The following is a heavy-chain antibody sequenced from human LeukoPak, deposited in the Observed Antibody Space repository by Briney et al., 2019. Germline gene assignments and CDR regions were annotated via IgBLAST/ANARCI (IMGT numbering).Heavy chain of an antibody. D-gene: IGHD3-22*01. Sequence: GGSLRLSCAAPAFTFSNYWMRWVRQAPGKGLEWVANINQDGSEIYYVDSVKGRFNISRDNAKNTLYLQINSDRADDTAVYYCARDQGSMIVVRTPNWYFDHWGRGTLVTVSS. CDR1: AFTFSNYW. V-gene: IGHV3-7*01. CDR2: INQDGSEI. CDR3: ARDQGSMIVVRTPNWYFDH. J-gene: IGHJ2*01.